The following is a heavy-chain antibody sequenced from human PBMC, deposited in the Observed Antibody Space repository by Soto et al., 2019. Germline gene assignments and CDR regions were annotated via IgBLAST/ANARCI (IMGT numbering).Heavy chain of an antibody. CDR3: VRAAGYSGNDYVYYYGMDV. CDR1: GFTFSSYG. CDR2: VCYDGGNK. D-gene: IGHD5-12*01. V-gene: IGHV3-33*01. J-gene: IGHJ6*02. Sequence: QVQLVESGGGVVQPGRSLRLSCAASGFTFSSYGMHWVHQAPGKGLEWVALVCYDGGNKYYADSVKGRFTISRDNSKNTLYLQMTSMRDEDTAVYYCVRAAGYSGNDYVYYYGMDVWGQGTTVTVSS.